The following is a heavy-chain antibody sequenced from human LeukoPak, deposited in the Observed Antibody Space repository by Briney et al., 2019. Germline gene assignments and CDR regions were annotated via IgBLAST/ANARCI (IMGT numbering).Heavy chain of an antibody. D-gene: IGHD6-6*01. CDR2: ISGSGGGT. V-gene: IGHV3-23*01. J-gene: IGHJ4*02. Sequence: GGSLRLSCAASGFTFSSYAMSWVRQAPGKGLEWVSAISGSGGGTYYADSVKGRFTISRDNSKNTLYLQMNSLRAEDTAVYYCAKALFRSSIAARGTGYWGQGTLVTVSS. CDR3: AKALFRSSIAARGTGY. CDR1: GFTFSSYA.